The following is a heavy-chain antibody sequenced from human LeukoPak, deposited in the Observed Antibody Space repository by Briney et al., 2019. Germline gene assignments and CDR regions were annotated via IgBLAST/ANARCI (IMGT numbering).Heavy chain of an antibody. CDR2: VYYSGST. D-gene: IGHD2-15*01. CDR1: GGSISGYY. V-gene: IGHV4-59*01. CDR3: ARETSGGSCSGGSCHNWFDP. J-gene: IGHJ5*02. Sequence: SETLSLTCTVPGGSISGYYWSWIRQPPGKGLEWIGYVYYSGSTSYNSSLKSRVTISVDMSKNQFSLKLGSVTAADTAVYYCARETSGGSCSGGSCHNWFDPWGEGTLVTVSS.